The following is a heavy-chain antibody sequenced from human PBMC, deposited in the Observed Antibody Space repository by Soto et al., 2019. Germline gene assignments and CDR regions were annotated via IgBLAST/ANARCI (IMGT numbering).Heavy chain of an antibody. D-gene: IGHD7-27*01. CDR2: SYYTGAT. J-gene: IGHJ4*02. CDR1: VGSITGYY. Sequence: SETLSLTCTVSVGSITGYYWSWIRQSPGKGLEWIGCSYYTGATNYNPSLKSRVTISVDTSKNQFSLTLSSATAADTAVYYCARERTPRTGFDYWGQGTLVTVSS. V-gene: IGHV4-59*01. CDR3: ARERTPRTGFDY.